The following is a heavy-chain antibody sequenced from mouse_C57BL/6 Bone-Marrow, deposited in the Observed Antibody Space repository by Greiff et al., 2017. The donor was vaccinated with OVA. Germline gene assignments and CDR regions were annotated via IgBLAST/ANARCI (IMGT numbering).Heavy chain of an antibody. CDR3: ARGGTSAY. CDR2: ISSGGSYT. D-gene: IGHD3-3*01. CDR1: GFTFSSYG. Sequence: EVKLMESGGDLVKPGGSLKLSCAASGFTFSSYGMSWVRQTPDKRLEWVATISSGGSYTYYPDSVKGRFTISRDNAKSTLYLQMSSLKSEDTAMYYCARGGTSAYWGQGTLVTVSA. V-gene: IGHV5-6*01. J-gene: IGHJ3*01.